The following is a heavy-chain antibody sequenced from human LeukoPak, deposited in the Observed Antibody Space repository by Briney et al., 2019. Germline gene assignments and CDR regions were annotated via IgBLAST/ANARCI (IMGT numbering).Heavy chain of an antibody. J-gene: IGHJ6*03. CDR3: ARGRREVTSGYYYYYYMDV. Sequence: PSETLSLTCTVSGGSISSYYWSWIRQPPGKGLEWIGYTYTSGRTNYNPSLKSRVTISVDTSKNQFSLKLSSVTAADTAVYYCARGRREVTSGYYYYYYMDVWGKGTTVTVSS. D-gene: IGHD3-10*01. CDR2: TYTSGRT. V-gene: IGHV4-4*09. CDR1: GGSISSYY.